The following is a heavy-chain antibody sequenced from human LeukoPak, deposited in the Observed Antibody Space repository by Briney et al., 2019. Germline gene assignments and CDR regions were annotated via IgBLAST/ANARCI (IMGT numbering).Heavy chain of an antibody. CDR3: ARDHTRKRQLRFLEWLNSLDKYYYYMDV. D-gene: IGHD3-3*01. CDR2: INPSGGST. Sequence: GASVKVSCKASGYTFTSYYMHWVRQAPGQGLEWMGIINPSGGSTSYAQKFQGRVTMTRDMSTGTVYMELSSLRSEDTAVYYCARDHTRKRQLRFLEWLNSLDKYYYYMDVWGKGTTVTVSS. CDR1: GYTFTSYY. J-gene: IGHJ6*03. V-gene: IGHV1-46*01.